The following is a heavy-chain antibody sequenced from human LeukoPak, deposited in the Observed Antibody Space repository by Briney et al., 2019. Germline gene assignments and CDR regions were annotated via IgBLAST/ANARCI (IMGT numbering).Heavy chain of an antibody. CDR3: ARGGGVRTGSGWRPGNWFDP. V-gene: IGHV4-39*07. Sequence: GSLRLSCAASGFTFSSYSMNWVRQAPGKGLEWIGIIHSGESPYYSPSLESRISISIDTSKNQFSLKFNSVTAADTAVYYCARGGGVRTGSGWRPGNWFDPWGQGTLVIVSS. CDR2: IHSGESP. D-gene: IGHD6-19*01. J-gene: IGHJ5*02. CDR1: GFTFSSYS.